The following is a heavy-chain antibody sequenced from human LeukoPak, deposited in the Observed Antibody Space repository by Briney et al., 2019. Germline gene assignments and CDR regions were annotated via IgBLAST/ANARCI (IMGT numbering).Heavy chain of an antibody. J-gene: IGHJ4*02. V-gene: IGHV3-23*01. CDR1: GFTFSNYG. D-gene: IGHD2-8*02. Sequence: PGGSLRLSCVASGFTFSNYGMSWVRQPPGKGLEWVSSIFPSGGEIHYADSVRGRFTISRDNSKSTLSLQMNSLRAEDTAIYYCATYRQVLLPFESWGQGTLVTVSS. CDR2: IFPSGGEI. CDR3: ATYRQVLLPFES.